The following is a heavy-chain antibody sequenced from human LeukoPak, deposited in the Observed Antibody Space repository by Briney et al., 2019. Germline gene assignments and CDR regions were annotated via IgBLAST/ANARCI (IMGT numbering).Heavy chain of an antibody. D-gene: IGHD3-22*01. CDR3: ARGQPDLLGVVVINY. J-gene: IGHJ4*02. CDR1: GGSISNSSYY. Sequence: PSETLSLTCTVSGGSISNSSYYWGWIRQPPGKGLEWIGSIYYSGSTYYNPSLKSRVTISVDTSKNQFSLKLSSVTAADTAVYYCARGQPDLLGVVVINYWGQGTLVTVSS. V-gene: IGHV4-39*07. CDR2: IYYSGST.